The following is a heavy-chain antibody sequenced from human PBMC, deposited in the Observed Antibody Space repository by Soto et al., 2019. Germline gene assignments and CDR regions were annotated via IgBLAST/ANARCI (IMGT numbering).Heavy chain of an antibody. V-gene: IGHV3-33*01. CDR1: GFTFSSYG. CDR2: IWYDGSNK. D-gene: IGHD3-22*01. CDR3: ARGSRAXYDSSGYYYDVYDAFDI. Sequence: GGSLRLSCAASGFTFSSYGMHWVRQAPGKGLEWVAVIWYDGSNKYYADSVKGRFTISRDNSKNTLYLQMNSLRAEDTAVYYCARGSRAXYDSSGYYYDVYDAFDIWGQGTMVTVSS. J-gene: IGHJ3*02.